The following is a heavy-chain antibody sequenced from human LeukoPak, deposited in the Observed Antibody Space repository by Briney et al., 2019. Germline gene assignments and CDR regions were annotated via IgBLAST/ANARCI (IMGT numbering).Heavy chain of an antibody. J-gene: IGHJ4*02. CDR2: ISGSGGST. Sequence: GGSLRLSCAASGFTFSSYAMSWVRQAPGKGLEWVSAISGSGGSTYYADSVKGQFTISRDNSKNTLYLQMDSLRAEDTAVYYCAKPPSVTTGGYWGQGTLVTVSS. V-gene: IGHV3-23*01. D-gene: IGHD4-17*01. CDR1: GFTFSSYA. CDR3: AKPPSVTTGGY.